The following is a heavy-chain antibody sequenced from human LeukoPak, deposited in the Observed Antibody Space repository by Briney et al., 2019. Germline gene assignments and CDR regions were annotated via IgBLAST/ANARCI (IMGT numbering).Heavy chain of an antibody. CDR2: IIPIFGTA. Sequence: ASVKVSCKASGGTFSSYAISWVRQAPGQGLEWMGGIIPIFGTANYAQKFQGRVTITTDESTSTAYMELSSLRSDDTAVYYCARDATPGQIYDPIGGDWFDPWGQGTLVTVSS. V-gene: IGHV1-69*05. CDR1: GGTFSSYA. CDR3: ARDATPGQIYDPIGGDWFDP. J-gene: IGHJ5*02. D-gene: IGHD5/OR15-5a*01.